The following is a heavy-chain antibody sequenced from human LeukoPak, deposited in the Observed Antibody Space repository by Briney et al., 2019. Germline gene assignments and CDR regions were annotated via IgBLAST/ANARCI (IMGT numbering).Heavy chain of an antibody. CDR2: IYYSGST. CDR1: GGSISSGDYY. Sequence: SETLSLTCTVSGGSISSGDYYWSWIRQPPGKGLEWIGYIYYSGSTYYNPSLKSRVTISVDTSKNQLSLKLSSVTAADTAVYYCARVGGYYPKYYFDYWGQGTLVTVSS. D-gene: IGHD3-22*01. CDR3: ARVGGYYPKYYFDY. V-gene: IGHV4-30-4*01. J-gene: IGHJ4*02.